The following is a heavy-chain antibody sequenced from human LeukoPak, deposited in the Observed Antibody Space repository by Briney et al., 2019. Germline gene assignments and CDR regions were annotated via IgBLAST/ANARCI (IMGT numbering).Heavy chain of an antibody. D-gene: IGHD6-6*01. CDR2: ISNSGVRT. J-gene: IGHJ4*02. V-gene: IGHV3-23*01. Sequence: GGSLRLSCAAPGFIFRNYVVASVRQAPRKGLEWVLQISNSGVRTYYADSVKGRFTISRDNSKKTLYLQMNSLRAEDTAVYYCAKEGLNIATRDFFDSWGQGTLVTVSS. CDR3: AKEGLNIATRDFFDS. CDR1: GFIFRNYV.